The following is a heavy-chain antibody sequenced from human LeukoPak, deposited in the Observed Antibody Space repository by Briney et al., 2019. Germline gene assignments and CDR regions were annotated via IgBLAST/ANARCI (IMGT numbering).Heavy chain of an antibody. V-gene: IGHV3-20*04. CDR2: MNWNGAST. Sequence: PGGSLRLSCAASGFTFDDFGMSWVRQAPGKGLEWVSGMNWNGASTGYADSVKGRFTISRDNAKNSLYLQMNSLRAEDTALYYCARRVDGSGRYRGYYYYYMDVWGKGTTVTISS. CDR3: ARRVDGSGRYRGYYYYYMDV. CDR1: GFTFDDFG. J-gene: IGHJ6*03. D-gene: IGHD3-10*01.